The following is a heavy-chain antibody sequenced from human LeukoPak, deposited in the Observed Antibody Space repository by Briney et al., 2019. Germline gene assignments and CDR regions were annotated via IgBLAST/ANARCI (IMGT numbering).Heavy chain of an antibody. D-gene: IGHD5-24*01. CDR3: AKKPATIKFPFDI. J-gene: IGHJ4*02. V-gene: IGHV3-23*01. Sequence: SGRSLRLSCVGSGFSFSTYDMGWVRQTPGKGLEWVSAISTTGGYTEDADSVKGGFTISRDNSQNTLFLQMHSLRAEDTAVYYCAKKPATIKFPFDIWGQGTLVTVSP. CDR2: ISTTGGYT. CDR1: GFSFSTYD.